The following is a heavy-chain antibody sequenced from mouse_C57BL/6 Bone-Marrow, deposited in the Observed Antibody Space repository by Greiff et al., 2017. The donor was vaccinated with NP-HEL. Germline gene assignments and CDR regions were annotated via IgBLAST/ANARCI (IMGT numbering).Heavy chain of an antibody. CDR1: GFTFSDYG. J-gene: IGHJ4*01. CDR2: ISNLAYSI. CDR3: ARQGDYYGSSFYYYAMDY. D-gene: IGHD1-1*01. Sequence: EVKLVESGGGLVQPGGSLKLSCAASGFTFSDYGMAWVRQAPRKGPVWVAFISNLAYSIYYADTVTGRFTISRENAKNTLYLEMSSLRSEDTAMYYCARQGDYYGSSFYYYAMDYWGQGTSVTVSS. V-gene: IGHV5-15*01.